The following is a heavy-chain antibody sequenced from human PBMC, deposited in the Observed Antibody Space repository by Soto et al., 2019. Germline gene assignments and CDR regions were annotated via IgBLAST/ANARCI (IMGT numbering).Heavy chain of an antibody. CDR2: INSDGSST. J-gene: IGHJ4*02. CDR3: VTTSLVVAAATRVDY. CDR1: GFTFSSYW. V-gene: IGHV3-74*01. Sequence: EVQLVESGGGLVQPGGSLRLSCAASGFTFSSYWMHWVRQVPGKGLVWVSRINSDGSSTSYADSVKGRFTISRDNAKNTLYLQMSRLRAEDTAVYYCVTTSLVVAAATRVDYWGQGTLVTVSS. D-gene: IGHD2-15*01.